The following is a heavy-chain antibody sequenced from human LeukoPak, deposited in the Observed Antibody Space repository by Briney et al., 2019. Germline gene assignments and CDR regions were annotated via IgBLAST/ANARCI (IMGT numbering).Heavy chain of an antibody. V-gene: IGHV1-18*01. CDR3: AREQLYYFDY. CDR1: GYTFSKYG. CDR2: ISPDNGNT. Sequence: GASVKVSCKTSGYTFSKYGISWARQAPGQGLEWMGWISPDNGNTDYAQKLQGRVTMTTDTSTSTAYMELRSLRSDDTAVYYCAREQLYYFDYWGQGTLVTVSS. J-gene: IGHJ4*02. D-gene: IGHD2-2*01.